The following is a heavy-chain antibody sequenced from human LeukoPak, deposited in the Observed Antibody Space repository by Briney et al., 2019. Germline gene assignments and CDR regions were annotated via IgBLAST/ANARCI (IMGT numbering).Heavy chain of an antibody. Sequence: GSLRLSCAASGFTFSSYAMSWVRQAPGKGLEWVSAISGSGGSTYYADSVKGRFTISRDNSKNTLYLQMNSLRAEDTAVYYCAKDWGPYCSSTSCYAFAYWGQGTLVTVSS. D-gene: IGHD2-2*01. CDR3: AKDWGPYCSSTSCYAFAY. V-gene: IGHV3-23*01. CDR2: ISGSGGST. J-gene: IGHJ4*02. CDR1: GFTFSSYA.